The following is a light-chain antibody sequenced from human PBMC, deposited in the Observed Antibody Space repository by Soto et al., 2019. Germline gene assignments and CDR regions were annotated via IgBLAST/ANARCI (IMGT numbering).Light chain of an antibody. J-gene: IGLJ2*01. V-gene: IGLV1-44*01. CDR1: SSNIGTNS. Sequence: QSVLTQPPSTSGTPGQRVPISCSGSSSNIGTNSVNWYQQLPGTAPKLLIYNSNQRPSGVPDRFSGSKSGTSASLAISGLQSEDEADYYCATWDDSLNGPVFGGGTKLTVL. CDR3: ATWDDSLNGPV. CDR2: NSN.